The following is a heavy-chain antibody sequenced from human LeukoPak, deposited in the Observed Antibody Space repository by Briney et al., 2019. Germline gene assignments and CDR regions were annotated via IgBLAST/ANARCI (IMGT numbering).Heavy chain of an antibody. Sequence: PSETLSLTCTVSGGSISSSSYYWGWIRQPQGKGLEWIGSIYYSGSTYYNPSLKSRVTISVDTSKNQFSLKLSSVTAADTAVYYCARQGIAAAGATFDPWGQGTLVTVSS. D-gene: IGHD6-13*01. V-gene: IGHV4-39*07. CDR2: IYYSGST. CDR3: ARQGIAAAGATFDP. J-gene: IGHJ5*02. CDR1: GGSISSSSYY.